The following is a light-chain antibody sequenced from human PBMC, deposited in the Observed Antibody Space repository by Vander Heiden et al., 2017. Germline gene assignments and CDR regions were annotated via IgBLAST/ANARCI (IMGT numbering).Light chain of an antibody. V-gene: IGKV1-33*01. CDR1: QDISNY. J-gene: IGKJ4*01. Sequence: IQMTQSPSSLSASVGDRVTITCQASQDISNYLHWYQQKPGKAPKLLIYDASNLETGVPSRFSGSGSGTDFTFTISSLQPEDIATYYCQQYDNLPLTFGGGTKVEIK. CDR3: QQYDNLPLT. CDR2: DAS.